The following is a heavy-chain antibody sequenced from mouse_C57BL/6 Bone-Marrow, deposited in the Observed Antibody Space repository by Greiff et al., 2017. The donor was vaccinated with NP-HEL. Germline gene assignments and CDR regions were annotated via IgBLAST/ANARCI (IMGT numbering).Heavy chain of an antibody. D-gene: IGHD1-1*01. J-gene: IGHJ1*03. V-gene: IGHV1-81*01. CDR3: ARKPLNYYGSSYRYFDV. Sequence: VHLVESGAELARPGASVKLSCKASGYTFTSYGISWVKQRTGQGLEWIGEIYPRSGNTYYNEKFKGKATLTADKSSSTAYMELRSLTSEDSAVYFCARKPLNYYGSSYRYFDVWGTGTTVTVSS. CDR1: GYTFTSYG. CDR2: IYPRSGNT.